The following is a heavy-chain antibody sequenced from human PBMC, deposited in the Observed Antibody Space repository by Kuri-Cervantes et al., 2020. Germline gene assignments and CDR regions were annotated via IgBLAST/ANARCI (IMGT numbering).Heavy chain of an antibody. D-gene: IGHD3-10*01. CDR3: ARFGSGSYFEPLDY. V-gene: IGHV3-48*02. Sequence: GGSLRLSCAASGFTFSNAWMSWVRQAPGKGLEWLSYISSDSSTIYYADSVKGRFTISRDNAMNSLYLQMNSLRDEDTAVYYCARFGSGSYFEPLDYWGQGTLVTVSS. J-gene: IGHJ4*02. CDR2: ISSDSSTI. CDR1: GFTFSNAW.